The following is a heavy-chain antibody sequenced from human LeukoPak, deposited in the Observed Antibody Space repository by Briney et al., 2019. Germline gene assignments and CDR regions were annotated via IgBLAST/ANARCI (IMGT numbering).Heavy chain of an antibody. Sequence: GGSLRLSCAASGFTFDDYAMHWVRQAPGKGLEWVSGISWNSGSIGYADSVKGRFTISRDNAKNSLYLQMNSLRAEDTALYYCAKDYYDFWSGPVDYWGQGTLVTVSS. J-gene: IGHJ4*02. CDR1: GFTFDDYA. V-gene: IGHV3-9*01. D-gene: IGHD3-3*01. CDR2: ISWNSGSI. CDR3: AKDYYDFWSGPVDY.